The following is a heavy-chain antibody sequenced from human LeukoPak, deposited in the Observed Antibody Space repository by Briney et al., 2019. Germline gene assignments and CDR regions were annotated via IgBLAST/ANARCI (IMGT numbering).Heavy chain of an antibody. J-gene: IGHJ5*02. D-gene: IGHD3-22*01. V-gene: IGHV3-7*01. Sequence: GGSLRLSCAASGFTFSSYWMSWVRQAPGKGLEWVANIKQDGSEKYYVDSVKGRFTISRDNAKNSLYLQMNSLRAGDTAVYYCAKLNPDYYDGGVMDNWFDPWGQGTLVTVSS. CDR3: AKLNPDYYDGGVMDNWFDP. CDR1: GFTFSSYW. CDR2: IKQDGSEK.